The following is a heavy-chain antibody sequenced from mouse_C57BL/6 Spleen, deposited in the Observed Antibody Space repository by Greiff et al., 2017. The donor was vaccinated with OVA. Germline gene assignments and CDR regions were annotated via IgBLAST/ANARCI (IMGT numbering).Heavy chain of an antibody. V-gene: IGHV3-6*01. CDR1: GYSITSGYY. D-gene: IGHD3-2*02. CDR2: ISYDGSN. J-gene: IGHJ3*01. Sequence: DVKLQESGPGLVKPSQSLSLTCSVTGYSITSGYYWNWIRQFPGNKLEWMGYISYDGSNNYNPSLKNRISITRDTSKNQFFLKLNSVTTEDTATYYCARRGAQATFAYWGQGTLVTVSA. CDR3: ARRGAQATFAY.